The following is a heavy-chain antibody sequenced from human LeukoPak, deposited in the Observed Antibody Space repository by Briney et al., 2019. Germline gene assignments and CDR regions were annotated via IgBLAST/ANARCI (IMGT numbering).Heavy chain of an antibody. V-gene: IGHV4-59*01. CDR3: ARVGDSSGWNAFDI. Sequence: SETLSLTCTVSGGSTSSYYWSWIRQPPGKGLEWIGYIYYSGSTNYNPSLKSRVTISVDTSKNQFSLKLSSVTAADTAVYYCARVGDSSGWNAFDIWGQGTMVTVSS. J-gene: IGHJ3*02. CDR2: IYYSGST. CDR1: GGSTSSYY. D-gene: IGHD3-22*01.